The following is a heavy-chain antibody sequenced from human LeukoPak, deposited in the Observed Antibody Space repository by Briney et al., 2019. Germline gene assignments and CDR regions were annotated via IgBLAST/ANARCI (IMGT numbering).Heavy chain of an antibody. Sequence: PSETLSLTCTVPGGSICSSSYYWGWIPQPPGKGLEWMGSIYYRRSTYYNPSLKSRLTISVDTSKNLFSLKLSSVTAADSAVYYCARDIEDGYYDSSGYYPHYFDFWGQGTLVTVSS. CDR3: ARDIEDGYYDSSGYYPHYFDF. D-gene: IGHD3-22*01. J-gene: IGHJ4*02. V-gene: IGHV4-39*07. CDR2: IYYRRST. CDR1: GGSICSSSYY.